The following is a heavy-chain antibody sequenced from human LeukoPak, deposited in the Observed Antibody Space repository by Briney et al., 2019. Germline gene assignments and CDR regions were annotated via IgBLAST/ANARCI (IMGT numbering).Heavy chain of an antibody. J-gene: IGHJ4*02. Sequence: GESLKISCKGSGYSFTSYWIGWVRQMPGKGLEWMGIIYPGDSDTRYSPSFQGQVTISADKSISTAYLQWSSLQASDTAMCFCARDAGVYCVGCSCYFDYWGQGTLVTVSS. CDR1: GYSFTSYW. V-gene: IGHV5-51*01. D-gene: IGHD2-15*01. CDR2: IYPGDSDT. CDR3: ARDAGVYCVGCSCYFDY.